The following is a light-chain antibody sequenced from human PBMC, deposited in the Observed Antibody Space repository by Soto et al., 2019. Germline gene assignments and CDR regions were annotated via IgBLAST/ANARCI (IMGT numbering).Light chain of an antibody. Sequence: DIQMTQSPSTVSASVGDRVTITCRASQTISTSLAWYQQQPGKAPKLLLYKASSLESGVPSRFSGSGSGTQFTLTISSLQPDDFATYYCQQYDTYPYTFGQGTNLEIK. V-gene: IGKV1-5*03. CDR3: QQYDTYPYT. CDR1: QTISTS. J-gene: IGKJ2*01. CDR2: KAS.